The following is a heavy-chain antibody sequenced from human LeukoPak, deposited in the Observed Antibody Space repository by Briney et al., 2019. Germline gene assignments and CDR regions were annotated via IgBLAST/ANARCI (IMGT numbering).Heavy chain of an antibody. CDR3: ASSSWKKTFDY. Sequence: SETLSLTCSVSGGSITFYYWNWIRKLAGKGLEWIGRIHTSGTTNYNPSLKSRVTMSIDTPQKKFSLNLTSVTAADTAVYYCASSSWKKTFDYWGQGALVTVSS. V-gene: IGHV4-4*07. CDR1: GGSITFYY. CDR2: IHTSGTT. J-gene: IGHJ4*02. D-gene: IGHD1-1*01.